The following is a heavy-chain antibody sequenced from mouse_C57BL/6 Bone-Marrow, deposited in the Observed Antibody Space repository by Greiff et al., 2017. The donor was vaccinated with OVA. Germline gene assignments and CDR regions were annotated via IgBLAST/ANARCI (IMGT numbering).Heavy chain of an antibody. CDR3: TERGTGD. Sequence: VQLQQSGAELVRPGASVKLSCTASGFNFNDDYMDWVKQRPEHGLEWIGGIDPENGDTEYDSKFQGKATFTADTSSNTAYLHLSSLPTGDSAVYCRTERGTGDWGQGTTRTVSS. V-gene: IGHV14-4*01. CDR1: GFNFNDDY. D-gene: IGHD1-1*02. J-gene: IGHJ2*01. CDR2: IDPENGDT.